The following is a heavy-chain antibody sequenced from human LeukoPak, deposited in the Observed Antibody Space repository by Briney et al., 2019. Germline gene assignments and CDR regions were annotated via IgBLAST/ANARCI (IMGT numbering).Heavy chain of an antibody. Sequence: GGSLRLSCVASGLSFSSLWMSWVRQAPGKGLEWVANIKQDGSEKYYVDSVKGRFTISRDSSKNTLYLQMNSLRVEDTAVYYCARGMETYGSGSSWFDPWGQGTLVTVSS. V-gene: IGHV3-7*01. D-gene: IGHD3-10*01. CDR2: IKQDGSEK. J-gene: IGHJ5*02. CDR3: ARGMETYGSGSSWFDP. CDR1: GLSFSSLW.